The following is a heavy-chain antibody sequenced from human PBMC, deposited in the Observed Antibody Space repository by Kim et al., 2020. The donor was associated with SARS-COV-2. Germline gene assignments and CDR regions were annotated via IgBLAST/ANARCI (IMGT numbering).Heavy chain of an antibody. V-gene: IGHV3-23*01. CDR1: GFRFTDHA. CDR3: AKDQRDYDVLTAYLYF. CDR2: ISGGGGST. J-gene: IGHJ2*01. Sequence: GGSLRLSCAASGFRFTDHAMSWVRQAQGRGLEWVATISGGGGSTFYADSVEGRFTISRDRSKNTQLLQMNSLRVEDTAVYYCAKDQRDYDVLTAYLYF. D-gene: IGHD3-9*01.